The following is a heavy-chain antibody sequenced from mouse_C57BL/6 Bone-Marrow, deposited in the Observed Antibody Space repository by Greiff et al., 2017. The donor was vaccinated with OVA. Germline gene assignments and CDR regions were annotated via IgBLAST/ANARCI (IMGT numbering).Heavy chain of an antibody. CDR3: ARSIVDWYFDV. D-gene: IGHD2-12*01. CDR1: GYTFTSYW. V-gene: IGHV1-7*01. Sequence: VQLQQSGAELAKPGASVKLSCKASGYTFTSYWMHWVKQRPGPGLEWIGYIIPSSGYTKSIQKFKDKATLTPDKSSRTAYMRLSSLAYEDSAVYYCARSIVDWYFDVWGTGTTVTVSS. J-gene: IGHJ1*03. CDR2: IIPSSGYT.